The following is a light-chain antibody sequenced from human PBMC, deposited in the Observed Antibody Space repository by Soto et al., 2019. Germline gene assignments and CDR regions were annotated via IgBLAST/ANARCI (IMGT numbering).Light chain of an antibody. J-gene: IGKJ5*01. V-gene: IGKV3-15*01. Sequence: MTQSPSSLSASVGDGVTITCRASQSISRNLAWYQQRPGQAPRLLISGASTRATGIAARFSGSGSGREFTLTISSLQSEDSALYYCQQYSNWPTFGQGTRLEIK. CDR3: QQYSNWPT. CDR2: GAS. CDR1: QSISRN.